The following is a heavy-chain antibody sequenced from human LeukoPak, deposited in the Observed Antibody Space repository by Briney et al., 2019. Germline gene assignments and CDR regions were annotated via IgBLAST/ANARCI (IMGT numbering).Heavy chain of an antibody. CDR3: AKDPETYSSRWFDS. J-gene: IGHJ5*01. D-gene: IGHD2-21*01. V-gene: IGHV3-23*01. CDR1: GFTFSNYA. CDR2: PSDSGSP. Sequence: PGGSLRLSCAASGFTFSNYAMSWVRQAPGKGLEWVSSPSDSGSPYYADSVEGRFTISRDNSKNTLHLHLNSLRVEDTAVYYCAKDPETYSSRWFDSWGQGTLVTVSS.